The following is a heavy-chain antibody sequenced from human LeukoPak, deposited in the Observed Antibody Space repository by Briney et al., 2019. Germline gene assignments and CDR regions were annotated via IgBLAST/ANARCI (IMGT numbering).Heavy chain of an antibody. V-gene: IGHV1-2*02. Sequence: ASVKVSCKASGGTFSSYAISWVRQAPGQGLEWMGWINPNSGGTNYAQKFQGRVTMTRDTSISTAYMELSRLRSDDTAVYYCARVRVAARRWYYFDYWGQGTLVTVSS. D-gene: IGHD6-6*01. CDR2: INPNSGGT. J-gene: IGHJ4*02. CDR1: GGTFSSYA. CDR3: ARVRVAARRWYYFDY.